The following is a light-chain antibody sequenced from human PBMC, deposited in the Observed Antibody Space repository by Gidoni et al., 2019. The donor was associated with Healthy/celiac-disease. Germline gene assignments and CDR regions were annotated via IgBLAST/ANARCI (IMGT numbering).Light chain of an antibody. J-gene: IGKJ3*01. V-gene: IGKV1-8*01. Sequence: AIRMTQSPSSLSASTGDRVTITCRASQGISSYLAWYQQKPGKAPKLLIYAASTLQSGVPSRFSGSGSGTDFTLTISCLQSEEFATYYCQQYYSYPPFTFXPXTKVDIK. CDR1: QGISSY. CDR2: AAS. CDR3: QQYYSYPPFT.